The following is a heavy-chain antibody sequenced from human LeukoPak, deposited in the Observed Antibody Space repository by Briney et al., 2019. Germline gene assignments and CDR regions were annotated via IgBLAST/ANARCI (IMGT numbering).Heavy chain of an antibody. CDR1: GGSISSGGYS. V-gene: IGHV4-30-2*01. D-gene: IGHD3-22*01. CDR3: ARRGYYDSSGYYRYNWFDP. CDR2: INHSGST. Sequence: SQTLSLTCAVSGGSISSGGYSWSWIRQPPGKGLEWIGEINHSGSTNYNPSLKSRVTISVDTSKNQFSLKLSSVTAADTAVYYCARRGYYDSSGYYRYNWFDPWGQGTLVTVSS. J-gene: IGHJ5*02.